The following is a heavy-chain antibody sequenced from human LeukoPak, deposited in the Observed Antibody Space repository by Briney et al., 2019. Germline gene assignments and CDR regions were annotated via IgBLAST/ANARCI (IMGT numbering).Heavy chain of an antibody. CDR2: MNPNSGNT. V-gene: IGHV1-8*01. Sequence: ASVKVSCKASGYTFTSYYINWVRQATGQGLEWMGWMNPNSGNTAYAQKFQGRVTMTRNTSITTAYMELSSARSEDTALYYCSRVLLWFGELPSYYMDASGKGNPVTVSS. CDR3: SRVLLWFGELPSYYMDA. J-gene: IGHJ6*03. CDR1: GYTFTSYY. D-gene: IGHD3-10*01.